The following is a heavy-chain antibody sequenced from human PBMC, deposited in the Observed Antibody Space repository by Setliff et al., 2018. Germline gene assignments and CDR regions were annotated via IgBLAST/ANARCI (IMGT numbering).Heavy chain of an antibody. J-gene: IGHJ5*02. CDR1: GGSISSGGYY. V-gene: IGHV4-31*03. D-gene: IGHD3-22*01. Sequence: PSETLSLTCTVSGGSISSGGYYWSWIRQHPGKGLEWIGYIYYSGSTYYNPSLKSRVTILLDTSKNQFSLKLNSVTAADTAVYYCARAHTWSLPNDNSGYPGWFDPWGQGTLVTVPS. CDR2: IYYSGST. CDR3: ARAHTWSLPNDNSGYPGWFDP.